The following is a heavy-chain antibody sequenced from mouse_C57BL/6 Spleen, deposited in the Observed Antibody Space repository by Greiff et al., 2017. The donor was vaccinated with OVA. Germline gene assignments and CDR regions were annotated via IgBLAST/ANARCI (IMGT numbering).Heavy chain of an antibody. CDR1: GYTFTDYN. D-gene: IGHD3-2*01. J-gene: IGHJ4*01. Sequence: EVQLQQSGPELVKPGASVKIPCKASGYTFTDYNMDWVKQSPGKSLEWIGDINPNNGGTIYNQKFKGKATLTVDKSSSTAYMELRSLTSEDTAVYYGARRSETGAMDYWGQGTSVTVSS. CDR3: ARRSETGAMDY. CDR2: INPNNGGT. V-gene: IGHV1-18*01.